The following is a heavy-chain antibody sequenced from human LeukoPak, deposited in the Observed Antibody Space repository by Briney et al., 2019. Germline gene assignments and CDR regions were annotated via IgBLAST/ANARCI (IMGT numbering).Heavy chain of an antibody. CDR1: GGTFSSYA. Sequence: SVKVSCKASGGTFSSYAISWVRQAPGQGLEWMGRIIPILGIANYAQEFQGRVTMTEDTSTDTAYMELSSLRSDDTAVYYCTIGKIYCSTTSCSDDYWGQGTLVSVSS. J-gene: IGHJ4*02. D-gene: IGHD2-2*01. CDR2: IIPILGIA. CDR3: TIGKIYCSTTSCSDDY. V-gene: IGHV1-69*04.